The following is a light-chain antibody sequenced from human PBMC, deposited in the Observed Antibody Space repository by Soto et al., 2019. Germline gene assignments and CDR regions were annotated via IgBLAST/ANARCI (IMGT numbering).Light chain of an antibody. V-gene: IGKV3-11*01. CDR3: QQRSNWPIT. CDR1: QSVSSN. Sequence: DIVMTQSPDSLAVSLGERATLSCRASQSVSSNLAWYQQKPGQAPRLLIYGASNRATGIPARFSGSGSGTDFTLTISSLEPEDFAVYYCQQRSNWPITFGQGTRLEIK. CDR2: GAS. J-gene: IGKJ5*01.